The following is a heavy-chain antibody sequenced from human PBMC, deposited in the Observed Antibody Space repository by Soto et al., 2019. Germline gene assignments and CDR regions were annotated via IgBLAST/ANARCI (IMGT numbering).Heavy chain of an antibody. Sequence: QVQLVQSGAEVKKPGSAVKVSCKASGGTFSSYTISWVRQAPGQGLEWMGRIIPILGIANYAQKFQGRVTITADKSTSTAYMELRSLRSEDTAVYYCATSYEQLIQYYFDYWGQGTLVTVSS. CDR1: GGTFSSYT. J-gene: IGHJ4*02. V-gene: IGHV1-69*02. CDR3: ATSYEQLIQYYFDY. D-gene: IGHD6-6*01. CDR2: IIPILGIA.